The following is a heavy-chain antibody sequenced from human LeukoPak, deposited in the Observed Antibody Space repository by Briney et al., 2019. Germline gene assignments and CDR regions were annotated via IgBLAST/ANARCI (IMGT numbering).Heavy chain of an antibody. V-gene: IGHV4-59*01. Sequence: PSESLSLTCGVYGGSFSGYYWSWLRQPPGKGLGWIGYIYYSGSTNYRPSLKSRVTISVDTSKNQFSLKLSSVTAADTAVYYCARDRSSGWYFDYWGQGTLVTVSS. J-gene: IGHJ4*02. CDR3: ARDRSSGWYFDY. CDR2: IYYSGST. D-gene: IGHD6-19*01. CDR1: GGSFSGYY.